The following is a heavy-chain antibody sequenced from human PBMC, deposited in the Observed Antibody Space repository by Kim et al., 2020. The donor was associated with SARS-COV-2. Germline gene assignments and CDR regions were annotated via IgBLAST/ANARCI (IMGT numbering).Heavy chain of an antibody. CDR2: K. Sequence: KHYVDSVKGRLTISRDNAKNSLYLQMNSLRTEDTAIYYGAALDSVQVPGGIWGQGTLVTVSS. V-gene: IGHV3-7*01. J-gene: IGHJ4*02. D-gene: IGHD3-10*01. CDR3: AALDSVQVPGGI.